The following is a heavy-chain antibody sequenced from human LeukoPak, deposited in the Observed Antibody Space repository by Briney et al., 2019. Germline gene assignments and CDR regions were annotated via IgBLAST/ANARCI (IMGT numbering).Heavy chain of an antibody. CDR1: GYSFTRYW. D-gene: IGHD2-2*01. CDR2: IYPGDSDT. Sequence: GESLKLSCKGSGYSFTRYWIGWVRQMPGKGLEWMGIIYPGDSDTRYSPSLQCQVTISADKSNGTPYLQWSSLKASDTAMYYCARRLQSYCSSTSGHMTSYYFDYWGQGTLVTVSS. CDR3: ARRLQSYCSSTSGHMTSYYFDY. V-gene: IGHV5-51*01. J-gene: IGHJ4*02.